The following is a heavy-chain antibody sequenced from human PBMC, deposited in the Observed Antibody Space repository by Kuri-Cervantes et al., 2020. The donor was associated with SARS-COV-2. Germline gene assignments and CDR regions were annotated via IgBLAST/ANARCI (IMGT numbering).Heavy chain of an antibody. CDR3: ARDRYDFWSGLGYYYYGMDV. Sequence: GESLKISCAASGFTFGSYWMHWVRQAPGKGLVWVSRINSDGSSTSYADSVKGRFTISRDNAKNTLYLQMNSLRAEDTAVYYCARDRYDFWSGLGYYYYGMDVWGQGTTVTVSS. CDR1: GFTFGSYW. D-gene: IGHD3-3*01. V-gene: IGHV3-74*01. CDR2: INSDGSST. J-gene: IGHJ6*02.